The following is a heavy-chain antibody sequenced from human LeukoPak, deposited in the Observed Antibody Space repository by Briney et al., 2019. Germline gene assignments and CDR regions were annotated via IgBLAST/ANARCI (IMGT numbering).Heavy chain of an antibody. CDR1: GFTVSSNY. D-gene: IGHD6-13*01. J-gene: IGHJ4*02. CDR3: ARWAEYSSSWYVDY. CDR2: IYSGGST. V-gene: IGHV3-66*01. Sequence: GGSLRLSCAASGFTVSSNYMSWVRQAPGKGLEWVSVIYSGGSTYYADSVKGRFTISRDNSKNTLYLQMNSLRAEDTAVYYCARWAEYSSSWYVDYWGQGTLVTVSS.